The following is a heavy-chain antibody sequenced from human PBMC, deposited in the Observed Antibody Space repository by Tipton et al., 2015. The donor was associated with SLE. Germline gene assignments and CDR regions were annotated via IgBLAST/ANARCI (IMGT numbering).Heavy chain of an antibody. V-gene: IGHV4-30-4*01. Sequence: TLSLTCTVSGGSIRSGDYYWSWIRQPPGKGLEWIGYVYYSGSTYYNPSLKSRVTISVDTSKNQFSLKLSSVTAADTAVYYCARGPEELGIPPLFDYWGQGTLVTVSS. D-gene: IGHD7-27*01. J-gene: IGHJ4*02. CDR2: VYYSGST. CDR3: ARGPEELGIPPLFDY. CDR1: GGSIRSGDYY.